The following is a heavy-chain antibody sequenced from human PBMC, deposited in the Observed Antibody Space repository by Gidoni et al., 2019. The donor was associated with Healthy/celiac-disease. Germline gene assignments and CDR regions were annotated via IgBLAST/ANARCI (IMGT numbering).Heavy chain of an antibody. Sequence: QVQLVESGGGVVQPGRSLRLSCAASGFTFSSYGMHWVRQAPGKGLEWVAVIWYDGSNKYYADSVKGRFTISRDNSKNTLYLQMNSLRAEDTAVYYCARDGPLPYCSGGSCYYYYGMDVWGQGTTVTVSS. CDR3: ARDGPLPYCSGGSCYYYYGMDV. CDR2: IWYDGSNK. J-gene: IGHJ6*02. D-gene: IGHD2-15*01. V-gene: IGHV3-33*01. CDR1: GFTFSSYG.